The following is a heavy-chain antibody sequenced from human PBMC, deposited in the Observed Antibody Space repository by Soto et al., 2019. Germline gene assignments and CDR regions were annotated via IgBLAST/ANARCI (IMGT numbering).Heavy chain of an antibody. J-gene: IGHJ6*02. CDR2: IYYSGST. Sequence: PTGTLSLTCTVSGGSISSGGYYWGWIRQPPGKGLEWIGSIYYSGSTYYNPSLKSRVTISVDTSKNQFSLKLSSVTAADTAVYYCARLWFGELFYYYYYYGMDVWGQGTTVTVSS. V-gene: IGHV4-39*01. CDR3: ARLWFGELFYYYYYYGMDV. CDR1: GGSISSGGYY. D-gene: IGHD3-10*01.